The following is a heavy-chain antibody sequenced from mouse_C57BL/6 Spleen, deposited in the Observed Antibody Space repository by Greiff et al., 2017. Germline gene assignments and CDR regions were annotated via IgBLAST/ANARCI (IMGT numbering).Heavy chain of an antibody. Sequence: VQLQQSGPELVKPGASVKISCKASGYTFTDYYMNWVKQSPGQSLEWIGDINPNNGGTSYNQKFKGKATLTVDKSSSTAYMELRSLTSEDSAVYYCARDSYWGQGTLVTVSA. CDR3: ARDSY. J-gene: IGHJ3*01. CDR1: GYTFTDYY. CDR2: INPNNGGT. V-gene: IGHV1-26*01.